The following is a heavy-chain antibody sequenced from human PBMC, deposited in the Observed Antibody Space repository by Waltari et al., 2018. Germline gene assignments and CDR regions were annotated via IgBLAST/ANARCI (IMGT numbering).Heavy chain of an antibody. CDR2: ISYDGSNK. Sequence: QVQLVESGGGVVQPGRSLRLSCAASGFTFSSHAMHWVRQAPGKGLEWVAVISYDGSNKYYADSVKGRFTISRDNSKNTLYLQMNSLRAEDTAVYYCARRYCSGGSCPASFDYWGQGTLVTVSS. V-gene: IGHV3-30-3*01. J-gene: IGHJ4*02. CDR1: GFTFSSHA. D-gene: IGHD2-15*01. CDR3: ARRYCSGGSCPASFDY.